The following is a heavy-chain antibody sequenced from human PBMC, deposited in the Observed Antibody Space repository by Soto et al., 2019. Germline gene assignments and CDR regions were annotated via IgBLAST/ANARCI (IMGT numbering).Heavy chain of an antibody. J-gene: IGHJ6*02. Sequence: EVQLLESGGGWLHPGGSLRLSCAPTGFTFSSYALSGVGQAPGKGLEWASAISGSGSSTYYADSVKGRFTISRDNSKNTLYLQMNSLRVEDTAVYYCAKGGNMDVWGQGTTVTVSS. CDR1: GFTFSSYA. D-gene: IGHD3-10*01. CDR3: AKGGNMDV. CDR2: ISGSGSST. V-gene: IGHV3-23*01.